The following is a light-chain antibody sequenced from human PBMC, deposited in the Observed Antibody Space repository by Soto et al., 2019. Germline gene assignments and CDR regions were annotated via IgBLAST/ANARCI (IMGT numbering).Light chain of an antibody. CDR2: DAS. Sequence: DIQMTQSPSILSASVGDRVTITCRSSQTITNWLAWYQQKPGKAPRLLIYDASSLESGVPSRFSGSGSGTEFTLTISSLQPDDFATYYCQQYNSYSGTFGQGTKVDI. CDR1: QTITNW. V-gene: IGKV1-5*01. CDR3: QQYNSYSGT. J-gene: IGKJ1*01.